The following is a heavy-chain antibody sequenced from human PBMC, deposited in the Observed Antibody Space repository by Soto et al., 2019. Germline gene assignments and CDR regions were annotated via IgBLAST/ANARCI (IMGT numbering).Heavy chain of an antibody. J-gene: IGHJ5*02. CDR1: GYTFSSYG. CDR2: INAYNGNT. Sequence: QVQLVQSGAEVKKPGASVKVSCKASGYTFSSYGISWVRQAPGQGLEWMGWINAYNGNTNYAQKLQGRVTMTTDTSKSRAYMESRRLRCYDSHLYYCARGEWFGDPWGQGTLFTVSS. CDR3: ARGEWFGDP. V-gene: IGHV1-18*01. D-gene: IGHD3-10*01.